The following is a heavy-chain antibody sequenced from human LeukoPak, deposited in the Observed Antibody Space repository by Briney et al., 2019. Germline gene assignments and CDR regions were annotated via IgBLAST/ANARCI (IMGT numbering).Heavy chain of an antibody. J-gene: IGHJ6*02. Sequence: SSETLSLTCAVYGGSFSGYYWRWLRQPPGKGLEWIGEINHSGSTNYNPSLKSRVTISVDTSKNQFSLKLSSVAAADTAVYYCARGSGRMEGMDVWGQGTTVTVSS. CDR2: INHSGST. V-gene: IGHV4-34*01. D-gene: IGHD1-1*01. CDR3: ARGSGRMEGMDV. CDR1: GGSFSGYY.